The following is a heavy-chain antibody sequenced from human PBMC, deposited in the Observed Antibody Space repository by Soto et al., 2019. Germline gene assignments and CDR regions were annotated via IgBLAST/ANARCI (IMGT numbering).Heavy chain of an antibody. CDR3: ARGRSKIDWFDP. Sequence: PSETLSLTCAVYGGSFSGYYWSWIRQPPGKGLEWIGEINHSGSTNYNPSLKSRVTIPVDTSKNQFSLKLSSVTAADTAVYYCARGRSKIDWFDPWGQGTLVTVSS. CDR2: INHSGST. J-gene: IGHJ5*02. CDR1: GGSFSGYY. V-gene: IGHV4-34*01.